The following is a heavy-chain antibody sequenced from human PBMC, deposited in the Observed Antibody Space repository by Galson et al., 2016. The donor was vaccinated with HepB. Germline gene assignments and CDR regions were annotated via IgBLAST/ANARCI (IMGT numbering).Heavy chain of an antibody. D-gene: IGHD3-10*01. J-gene: IGHJ3*02. CDR1: GGSISSGGYS. CDR2: IYHSGST. Sequence: TLSLTCAVSGGSISSGGYSWSWIRQPPGEGLEWIGYIYHSGSTYYNTSLKSRVTISVDRSKNQFSLKLSSVTAADTAVYYWARANLVRGLLDAFDIWGQGTMVTVSS. V-gene: IGHV4-30-2*01. CDR3: ARANLVRGLLDAFDI.